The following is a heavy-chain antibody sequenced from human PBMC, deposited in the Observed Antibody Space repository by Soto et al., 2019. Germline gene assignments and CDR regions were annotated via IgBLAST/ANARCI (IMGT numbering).Heavy chain of an antibody. CDR2: MNPNSGNT. CDR1: GYTFTSYD. CDR3: ARRFIVGATQDY. D-gene: IGHD1-26*01. V-gene: IGHV1-8*01. Sequence: SVKVSCKASGYTFTSYDINWVRQATGQGLEWMGWMNPNSGNTGYAQKFQGRVTMTRNTSISTAYMELSSLRSEDTAVYYCARRFIVGATQDYWGQGTLVTVSS. J-gene: IGHJ4*02.